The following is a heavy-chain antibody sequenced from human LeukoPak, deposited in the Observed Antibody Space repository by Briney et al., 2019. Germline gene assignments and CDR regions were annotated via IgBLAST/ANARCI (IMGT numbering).Heavy chain of an antibody. D-gene: IGHD6-13*01. J-gene: IGHJ4*02. V-gene: IGHV3-33*01. CDR2: IWYDGSNK. Sequence: GGSLRLSCAASGFTFSSYGMHWVRQAPGKGLEWVAVIWYDGSNKYYADSVKGRFTISRDNSKNTLYLQMNSLRAEDTAVYYCARDALAAAGTVFYYWGQGTLVTVSS. CDR1: GFTFSSYG. CDR3: ARDALAAAGTVFYY.